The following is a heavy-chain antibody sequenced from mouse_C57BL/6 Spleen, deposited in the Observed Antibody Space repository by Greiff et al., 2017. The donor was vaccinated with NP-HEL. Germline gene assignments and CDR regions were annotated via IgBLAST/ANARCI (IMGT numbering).Heavy chain of an antibody. D-gene: IGHD2-2*01. J-gene: IGHJ2*01. Sequence: DVMLVESGGGLVKPGGSLKLSCAASGFTFSSYAMSWVRQTPEKRLEWVATISDGGSYTYYPDNVKGRFTISRDNAKNNLYLQMSHLKSEDTAMYYCARDQGVTTVGFDYWGQGTTLTVSS. CDR2: ISDGGSYT. CDR3: ARDQGVTTVGFDY. CDR1: GFTFSSYA. V-gene: IGHV5-4*01.